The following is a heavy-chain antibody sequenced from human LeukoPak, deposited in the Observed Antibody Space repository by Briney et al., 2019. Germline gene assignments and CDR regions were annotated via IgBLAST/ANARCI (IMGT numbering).Heavy chain of an antibody. CDR3: ARHTFGFDP. CDR2: IYHTGRT. Sequence: SETLSLSCSVSGFSISSGFYWGWIRQPPGKGLEWIESIYHTGRTYYNPSLKSRVTISVDTSKKEFSLRLSPISAADTAVYYCARHTFGFDPWGQGTLVTVSS. D-gene: IGHD2-2*02. J-gene: IGHJ5*02. V-gene: IGHV4-38-2*02. CDR1: GFSISSGFY.